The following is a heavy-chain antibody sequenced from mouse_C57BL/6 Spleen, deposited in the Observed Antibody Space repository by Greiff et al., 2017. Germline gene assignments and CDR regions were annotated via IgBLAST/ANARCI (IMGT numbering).Heavy chain of an antibody. D-gene: IGHD1-1*01. J-gene: IGHJ1*03. CDR3: AVPYYGSIYWYFDV. CDR2: INPNNGGT. V-gene: IGHV1-22*01. CDR1: GYTFTDYN. Sequence: VQLKESGPELVKPGASVKMSCKASGYTFTDYNMHWVKQSHGKSLEWIGYINPNNGGTSYNQKFKGKATLTVNKSSSTAYMELRSLTSEDSAVYYCAVPYYGSIYWYFDVWGTGTTVTVSS.